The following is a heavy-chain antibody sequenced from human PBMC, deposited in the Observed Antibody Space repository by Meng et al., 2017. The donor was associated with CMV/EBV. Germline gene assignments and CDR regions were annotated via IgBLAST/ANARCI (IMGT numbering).Heavy chain of an antibody. CDR3: ARGGIAAAGPFDY. CDR2: INHSGST. D-gene: IGHD6-13*01. Sequence: VQLQQWGAGLLTPSETLSLTCAFYGGYFSGYYWSCIRQPPGRGLEWIGEINHSGSTNYNPSLKSRVTISVDTSKNQFSLKLSFVTAADTAVYYCARGGIAAAGPFDYWGQGTLVTVSS. V-gene: IGHV4-34*01. J-gene: IGHJ4*02. CDR1: GGYFSGYY.